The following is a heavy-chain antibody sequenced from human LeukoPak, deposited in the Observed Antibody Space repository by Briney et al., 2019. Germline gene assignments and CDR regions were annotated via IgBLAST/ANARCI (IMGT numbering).Heavy chain of an antibody. V-gene: IGHV3-23*01. Sequence: TGGSLRLSCAASGFTFSSYAMSWVRQAPGKGLEWVSAISGSGGSTYYADSVKGRFTISRDNSKNTLYLQMNSLRAEDTAVYYCAAYSSGWPPAPPDWGQGTLVTVSS. J-gene: IGHJ4*02. D-gene: IGHD6-19*01. CDR1: GFTFSSYA. CDR2: ISGSGGST. CDR3: AAYSSGWPPAPPD.